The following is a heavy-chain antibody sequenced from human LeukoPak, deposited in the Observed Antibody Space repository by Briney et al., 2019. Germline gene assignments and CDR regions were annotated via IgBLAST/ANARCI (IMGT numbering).Heavy chain of an antibody. J-gene: IGHJ4*02. CDR1: GYTFTGYY. CDR3: ARTANPSLGYPSGGSCLN. D-gene: IGHD2-15*01. Sequence: ASVKVSCKASGYTFTGYYMHWVRQAPGQGLEWMGWINPNSGGTNYAQKFQGRVTMTRDTSISTAYMELSRLRSDDTAVYYCARTANPSLGYPSGGSCLNWGQGTLVTVSS. V-gene: IGHV1-2*02. CDR2: INPNSGGT.